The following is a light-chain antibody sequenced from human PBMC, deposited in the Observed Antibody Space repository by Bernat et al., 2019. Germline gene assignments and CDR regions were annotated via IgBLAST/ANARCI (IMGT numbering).Light chain of an antibody. Sequence: DIVMTQTPFSLPVTPGQPASIPCKSSERLLHSDGKTYLSWYLQKAGQPPQVLIYEVSNRVSGVPKRFSGSGSGTDFTLKISRVEAGDVGDYYCMQSIQLPNTFGGGTRLEIK. CDR3: MQSIQLPNT. CDR1: ERLLHSDGKTY. V-gene: IGKV2D-29*01. J-gene: IGKJ4*01. CDR2: EVS.